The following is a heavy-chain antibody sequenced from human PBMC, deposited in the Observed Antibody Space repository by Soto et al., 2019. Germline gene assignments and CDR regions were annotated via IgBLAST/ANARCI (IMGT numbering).Heavy chain of an antibody. CDR2: IYYSGST. J-gene: IGHJ4*02. CDR1: GGSISSGDYY. CDR3: ARGLKWDEFDY. V-gene: IGHV4-30-4*01. D-gene: IGHD1-26*01. Sequence: PSETLSLTCTVSGGSISSGDYYWSWIRQPPGKGLEWIGYIYYSGSTYYNPSLKSRVTISVDTSKNRFSLKLSSVTAADTAVYYCARGLKWDEFDYRGQGTLVTVSS.